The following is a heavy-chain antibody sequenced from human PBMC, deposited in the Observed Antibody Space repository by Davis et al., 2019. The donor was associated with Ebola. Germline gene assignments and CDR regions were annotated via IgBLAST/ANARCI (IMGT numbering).Heavy chain of an antibody. J-gene: IGHJ4*02. CDR1: GFTFSSYG. CDR2: IWYDGSNK. Sequence: PGGSLRLSCAASGFTFSSYGMHWVRQAPGKGLEWVAVIWYDGSNKYYADSVKGRFTISRDNSKNTLYLQMNSLRAEDTAVYYCARDAYGDGFDYWGQGTLVTVSS. CDR3: ARDAYGDGFDY. D-gene: IGHD4-17*01. V-gene: IGHV3-33*01.